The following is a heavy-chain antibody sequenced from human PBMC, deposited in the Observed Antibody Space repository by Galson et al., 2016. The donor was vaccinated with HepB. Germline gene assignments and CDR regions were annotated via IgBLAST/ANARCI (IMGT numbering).Heavy chain of an antibody. J-gene: IGHJ6*03. V-gene: IGHV6-1*01. CDR3: AREPPVVSPTYYYYMDV. Sequence: CAISGDSVSSNNAGWNWIRQSPSRGLEWLGETYYWSKWYYDYSVSLKGRITISPDTSKNQFSLHLNSVTPEDTAVYYCAREPPVVSPTYYYYMDVWGEGTTVTVSS. CDR1: GDSVSSNNAG. CDR2: TYYWSKWYY. D-gene: IGHD2-2*01.